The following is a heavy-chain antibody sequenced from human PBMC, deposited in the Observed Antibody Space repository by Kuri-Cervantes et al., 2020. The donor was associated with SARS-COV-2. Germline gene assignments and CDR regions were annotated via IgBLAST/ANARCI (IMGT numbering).Heavy chain of an antibody. CDR1: GFTFGDYA. Sequence: GGSLRLSCTASGFTFGDYAMSWVRQAPGKGLEWVSGISRNSGSIGYADSVKDRFTISRDSAKNSLYLQMNSLRAEDTALYYCAKGGIAARPRDYYMDVWGKGTTVTVSS. CDR3: AKGGIAARPRDYYMDV. J-gene: IGHJ6*03. CDR2: ISRNSGSI. V-gene: IGHV3-9*01. D-gene: IGHD6-6*01.